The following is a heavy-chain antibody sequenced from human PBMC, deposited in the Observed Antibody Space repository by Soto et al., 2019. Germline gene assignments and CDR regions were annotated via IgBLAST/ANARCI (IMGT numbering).Heavy chain of an antibody. CDR1: GGSISSYY. CDR2: IYYSGST. V-gene: IGHV4-59*01. Sequence: SETLSLTCTVSGGSISSYYWSWIRQPPGKGLEWIGYIYYSGSTNYNPSLKSRVTISVDTSKNQFSLKLSSVTAADTAVYYCARVLEVATINSYYGMDVWGPGTTVTVSS. CDR3: ARVLEVATINSYYGMDV. J-gene: IGHJ6*02. D-gene: IGHD5-12*01.